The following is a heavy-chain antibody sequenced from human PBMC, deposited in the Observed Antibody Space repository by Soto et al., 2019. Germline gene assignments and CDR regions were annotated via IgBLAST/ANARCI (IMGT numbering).Heavy chain of an antibody. J-gene: IGHJ4*02. Sequence: QVQLVESGGGLVKPGGSLRLSCVASGFTFDNYYMSWIRQAPGKGLEWVSYISSNDGTTYYADSLKGRFTISRDNAKNSLYLQLNSLRAEDTDVYYCAREINYSRYPRVIDYWGQGNLVTVSS. V-gene: IGHV3-11*01. D-gene: IGHD1-7*01. CDR1: GFTFDNYY. CDR3: AREINYSRYPRVIDY. CDR2: ISSNDGTT.